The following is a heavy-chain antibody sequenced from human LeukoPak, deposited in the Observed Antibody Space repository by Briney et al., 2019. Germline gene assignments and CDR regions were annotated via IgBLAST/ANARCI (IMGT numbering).Heavy chain of an antibody. V-gene: IGHV1-69*13. CDR1: GGTFSSYA. D-gene: IGHD1-26*01. CDR2: IIPIFGTA. CDR3: ARVGLPDYYGMDV. J-gene: IGHJ6*02. Sequence: SVKVSCKASGGTFSSYAISWVRQAPGQGLEWMGGIIPIFGTADYAQKFQGRVTITADESTSTAYMELSSLRSEDTAVYYCARVGLPDYYGMDVWGQGTTVTVSS.